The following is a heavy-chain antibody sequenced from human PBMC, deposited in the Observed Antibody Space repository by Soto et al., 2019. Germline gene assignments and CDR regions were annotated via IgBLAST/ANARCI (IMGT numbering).Heavy chain of an antibody. D-gene: IGHD2-2*02. V-gene: IGHV1-69*06. CDR3: AGLYCSSTSCYIGWFDP. Sequence: QVQLVQSGAEVKKPGSSVKVSCKASGGTFSSYAISWVRQAPGQGLEWMGGIIPIFGTANYAQKFQGRVTITGDKSTSTAYMALSSLRSEDTAVYYCAGLYCSSTSCYIGWFDPWGQGTLVTVSS. J-gene: IGHJ5*02. CDR2: IIPIFGTA. CDR1: GGTFSSYA.